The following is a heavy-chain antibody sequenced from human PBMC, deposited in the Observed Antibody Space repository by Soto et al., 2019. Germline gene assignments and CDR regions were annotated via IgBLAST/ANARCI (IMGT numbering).Heavy chain of an antibody. CDR3: ARDNVVPAATDYYYYYYMDV. CDR2: IKQDGSEK. D-gene: IGHD2-2*01. V-gene: IGHV3-7*01. Sequence: GGSLRLSCAASGFTFSSYWMSWVRQAPGKGLEWVANIKQDGSEKYYVDSVKGRFTISRDNAKNSLYLQMNSLRAEGTAVYYCARDNVVPAATDYYYYYYMDVWGKGTTVTVSS. CDR1: GFTFSSYW. J-gene: IGHJ6*03.